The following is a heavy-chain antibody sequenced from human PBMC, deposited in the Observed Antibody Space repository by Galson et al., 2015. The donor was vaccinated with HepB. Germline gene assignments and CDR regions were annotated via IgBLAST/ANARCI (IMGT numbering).Heavy chain of an antibody. V-gene: IGHV3-9*01. CDR3: AKEADSTGDECDTDYYGGGLDH. Sequence: SLRLSCAASGFTFDGYAMNWVRQAPGEGLEWVSGICWSCGEIGYADSVKGRFTISRDNDKNSLYLQMNNLRVEDSAVYYCAKEADSTGDECDTDYYGGGLDHWGQGTMVTVSS. CDR1: GFTFDGYA. J-gene: IGHJ4*02. D-gene: IGHD3-3*01. CDR2: ICWSCGEI.